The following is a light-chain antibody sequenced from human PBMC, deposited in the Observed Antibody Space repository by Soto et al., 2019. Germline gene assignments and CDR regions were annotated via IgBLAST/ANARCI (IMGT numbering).Light chain of an antibody. CDR1: QNIFTW. Sequence: DLQMTQSPSSLSASVGDRVTITCRANQNIFTWLAWYQQKPGKAPKLLIYKASSLESGVPSRFSGSGSGTEFTLTISSLQPDDFATYYCQHYNDYPWTFGQGTKVEIK. CDR2: KAS. J-gene: IGKJ1*01. CDR3: QHYNDYPWT. V-gene: IGKV1-5*03.